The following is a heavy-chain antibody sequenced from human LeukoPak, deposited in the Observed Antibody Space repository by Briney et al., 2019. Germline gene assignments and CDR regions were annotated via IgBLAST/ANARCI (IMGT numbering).Heavy chain of an antibody. CDR1: GYTFTGDY. CDR3: ARDTPRCNWERGLLDY. Sequence: ASVRVSCKASGYTFTGDYIHWVRWTPGQGLEWMGWINPNTGGITYTQTFQSRVSLTRDTSISTTSMELSTLRSDDTAVYYSARDTPRCNWERGLLDYWGQGALIAVSS. D-gene: IGHD1-1*01. J-gene: IGHJ4*02. V-gene: IGHV1-2*02. CDR2: INPNTGGI.